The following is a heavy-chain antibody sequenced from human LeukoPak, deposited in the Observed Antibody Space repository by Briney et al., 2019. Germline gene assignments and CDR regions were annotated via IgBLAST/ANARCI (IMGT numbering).Heavy chain of an antibody. V-gene: IGHV3-53*04. CDR2: IYSGGST. Sequence: GGSLRLSCAASGFTVSSNYMSWVRQAPGKGLEWVSVIYSGGSTYYADSVKGRFTIFRHNSKNTLYLQMNSLRAEDTAVYYCARSRYYGSGSPLGDYWGQGTLVTVSS. D-gene: IGHD3-10*01. CDR1: GFTVSSNY. CDR3: ARSRYYGSGSPLGDY. J-gene: IGHJ4*02.